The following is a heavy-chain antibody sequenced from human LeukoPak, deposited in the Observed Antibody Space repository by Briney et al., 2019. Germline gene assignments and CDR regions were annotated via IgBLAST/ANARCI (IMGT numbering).Heavy chain of an antibody. CDR2: IYHSGST. J-gene: IGHJ6*03. V-gene: IGHV4-38-2*02. Sequence: SETLSLTCTVSGYSISSGYYWGWIRQPPGKGLEWIGSIYHSGSTYYNPSVKSRVTISVDTSKNQFSLKLSSVTAADTAVYYCARGRWRRHSYYYYMDVWGKGTTVTVSS. D-gene: IGHD3-3*01. CDR1: GYSISSGYY. CDR3: ARGRWRRHSYYYYMDV.